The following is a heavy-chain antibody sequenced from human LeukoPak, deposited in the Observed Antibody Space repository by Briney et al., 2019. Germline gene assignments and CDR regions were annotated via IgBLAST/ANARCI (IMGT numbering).Heavy chain of an antibody. CDR1: GFTFRDYA. J-gene: IGHJ4*02. CDR3: AKDRRGGGYPFDY. CDR2: ISGSGGTT. V-gene: IGHV3-23*01. D-gene: IGHD2-15*01. Sequence: PGGSLRLSCAAPGFTFRDYAMGWVGQAPGKGLDWVSTISGSGGTTHYADSVRGRLTISRDNFQNTLYLRMDSLRADDTAIYYCAKDRRGGGYPFDYWGQGSWVTVSS.